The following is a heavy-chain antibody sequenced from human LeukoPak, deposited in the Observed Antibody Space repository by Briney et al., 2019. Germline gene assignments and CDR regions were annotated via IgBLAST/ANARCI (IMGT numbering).Heavy chain of an antibody. Sequence: GGSLRLSCAASGFTVSSNYMSWVRQAPGKGLEWVSVIYSGGITYYADSVKGRFTISRDNSKNTLYLQMNSLRAEDTAVYYCARRSSTSFFFDYWGQGTLVTVSS. CDR1: GFTVSSNY. V-gene: IGHV3-53*01. J-gene: IGHJ4*02. CDR2: IYSGGIT. CDR3: ARRSSTSFFFDY. D-gene: IGHD2-2*01.